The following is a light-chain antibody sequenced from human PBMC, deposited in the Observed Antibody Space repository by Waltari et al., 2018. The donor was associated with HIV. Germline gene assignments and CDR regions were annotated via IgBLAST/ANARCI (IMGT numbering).Light chain of an antibody. CDR2: WAS. CDR1: RTILYSSDNRNY. J-gene: IGKJ4*01. Sequence: DIVMTQSPDSLPVSLGERVTINCTSSRTILYSSDNRNYLAWYQQKPRQPPKLLISWASTRESGVPDRFSGSGSGTDFTLTITRLQAEDVALYHCQQYFRIPPTFGGGTKVEIK. CDR3: QQYFRIPPT. V-gene: IGKV4-1*01.